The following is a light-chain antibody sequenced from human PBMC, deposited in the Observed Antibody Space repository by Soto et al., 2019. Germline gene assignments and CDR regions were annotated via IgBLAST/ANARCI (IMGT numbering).Light chain of an antibody. Sequence: DIPMTQSPSTLSASVGDRVTITCRASQSISSWLAWYQQKPGKAPKLLIYRASSLESGVPPRFSGSGSGAEFTLTISSLQPDDFATYYCQHYDTYSGTFGPGTEVDIK. CDR2: RAS. V-gene: IGKV1-5*03. J-gene: IGKJ3*01. CDR3: QHYDTYSGT. CDR1: QSISSW.